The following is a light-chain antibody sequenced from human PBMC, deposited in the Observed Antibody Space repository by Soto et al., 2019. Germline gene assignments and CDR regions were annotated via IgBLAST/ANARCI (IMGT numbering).Light chain of an antibody. CDR3: CSYAGTYPFVV. J-gene: IGLJ2*01. CDR1: SSNIGAGYD. Sequence: QSVLTQPPSVSGAPGQRVTISCTGSSSNIGAGYDVHWYQQLPGTAPKLLIYGNSNRPSGVPDRFSGSKSGNTASLTISGLQAEDEAAYYCCSYAGTYPFVVFGGGTKLTVL. V-gene: IGLV1-40*01. CDR2: GNS.